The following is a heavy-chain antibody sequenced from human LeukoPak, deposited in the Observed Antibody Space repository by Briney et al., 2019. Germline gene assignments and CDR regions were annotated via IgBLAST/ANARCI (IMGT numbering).Heavy chain of an antibody. CDR2: IKQDGSEK. V-gene: IGHV3-7*01. CDR1: GFTFSSYW. Sequence: GGSLRLSCAASGFTFSSYWMSWVRQAPGKGLEWVANIKQDGSEKYYVDSVKGRYTISRDNAKNSLYLQMNSLRAEDTAVYYCARDGGVVVIVYAFDIWGQGTMVTVSS. J-gene: IGHJ3*02. D-gene: IGHD3-22*01. CDR3: ARDGGVVVIVYAFDI.